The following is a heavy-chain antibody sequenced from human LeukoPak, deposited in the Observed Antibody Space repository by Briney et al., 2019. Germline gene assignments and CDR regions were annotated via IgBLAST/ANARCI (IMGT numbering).Heavy chain of an antibody. Sequence: PSETLSLTCAVYGGSFSGYYWSWIRQPPGKGLEWIGEINHSGSTYYNPSLKSRVSISVDTSKNHFSLKLSSVTAADTAVYYCARDTVTSGGYYYGMDVWGQGTTVTVSS. CDR3: ARDTVTSGGYYYGMDV. D-gene: IGHD4-17*01. V-gene: IGHV4-34*09. CDR1: GGSFSGYY. J-gene: IGHJ6*02. CDR2: INHSGST.